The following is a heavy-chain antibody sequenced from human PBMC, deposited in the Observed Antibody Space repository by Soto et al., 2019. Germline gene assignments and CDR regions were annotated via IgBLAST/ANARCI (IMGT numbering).Heavy chain of an antibody. V-gene: IGHV3-74*03. CDR3: ATVARHSYTGLDP. D-gene: IGHD5-12*01. CDR1: GFTFSTFW. Sequence: EVQLLESGGTLLQPGGSLRLSCAASGFTFSTFWIHWVRQAPEKRLEWVSRINSDGSKTTYADAVKSRFTISRDNAKNTVYLQMNSLRAEDTAVYYCATVARHSYTGLDPWGQGTLVTVSS. CDR2: INSDGSKT. J-gene: IGHJ5*02.